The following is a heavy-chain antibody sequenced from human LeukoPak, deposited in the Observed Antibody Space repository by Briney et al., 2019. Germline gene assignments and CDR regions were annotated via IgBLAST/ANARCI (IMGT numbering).Heavy chain of an antibody. D-gene: IGHD3-22*01. CDR2: IKQDGSEK. J-gene: IGHJ4*02. CDR1: GFTFSSYW. Sequence: PGGSLRLSCAASGFTFSSYWMSWVRQAPGKGLEWVANIKQDGSEKYYVDSVKGRFTISRDNAKNSLYLQMNSLRAEDTAVYYCAREPRGYYYDSSAADYWGQGTLVTVSS. CDR3: AREPRGYYYDSSAADY. V-gene: IGHV3-7*01.